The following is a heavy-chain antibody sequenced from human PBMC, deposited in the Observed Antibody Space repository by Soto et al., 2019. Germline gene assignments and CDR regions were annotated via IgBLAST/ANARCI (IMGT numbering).Heavy chain of an antibody. J-gene: IGHJ6*02. D-gene: IGHD3-22*01. CDR2: IKTSAGGGAT. CDR1: GLSFNEAW. CDR3: TTGSIEGI. V-gene: IGHV3-15*07. Sequence: EVQLVESAGGLEKTGGSLRLSCVASGLSFNEAWMNWVRQAPGQGLEWVGRIKTSAGGGATNYAAPVQGRFTISRDDSKNTLYLHMNSLRTEDTAIYYCTTGSIEGIWGQGTTVIVSS.